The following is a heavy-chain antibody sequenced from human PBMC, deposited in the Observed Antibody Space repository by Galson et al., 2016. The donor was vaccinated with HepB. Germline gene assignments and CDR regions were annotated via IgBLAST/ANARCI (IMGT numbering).Heavy chain of an antibody. D-gene: IGHD3-16*02. CDR3: VRSFRSAWDRYLFDS. CDR1: GFTFSNYG. V-gene: IGHV3-33*05. Sequence: SLRLFCAASGFTFSNYGMHWVRQAPGKGLEWVTLISYDGSNKDYADSVKGRFTISRDNSNNTLYLQMNSLRAEDTAVYYCVRSFRSAWDRYLFDSWGQGTLMIVSS. CDR2: ISYDGSNK. J-gene: IGHJ5*01.